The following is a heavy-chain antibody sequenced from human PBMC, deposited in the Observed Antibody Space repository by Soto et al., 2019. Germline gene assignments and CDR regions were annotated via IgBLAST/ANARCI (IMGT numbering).Heavy chain of an antibody. Sequence: ASETLSLTCTVSGGSIISYYWSWILQPPWKGLEWIGYIYYSGSTNYNPSLKSRVTISVDTSKNQFSLKLSSVTAADTAVYYCARGPRNSYYYYYYMDVWGKGTTVTVSS. CDR2: IYYSGST. D-gene: IGHD5-18*01. CDR1: GGSIISYY. V-gene: IGHV4-59*01. J-gene: IGHJ6*03. CDR3: ARGPRNSYYYYYYMDV.